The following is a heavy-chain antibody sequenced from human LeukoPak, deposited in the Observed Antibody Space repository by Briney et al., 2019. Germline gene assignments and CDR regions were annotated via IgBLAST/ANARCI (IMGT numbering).Heavy chain of an antibody. CDR2: INPNDSYT. Sequence: GESLKISCTGSGYSFNSYCISWVRQMPGKGLEWMGRINPNDSYTNYRPSFQGNVTISADKSIRTAYLQWSSLKASDTAMYYCVRLGTANAFDGWGRGTLVTASS. CDR3: VRLGTANAFDG. D-gene: IGHD2-21*02. V-gene: IGHV5-10-1*01. J-gene: IGHJ2*01. CDR1: GYSFNSYC.